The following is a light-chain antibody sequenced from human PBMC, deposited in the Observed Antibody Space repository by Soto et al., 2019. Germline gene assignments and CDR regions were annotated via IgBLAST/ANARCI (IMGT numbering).Light chain of an antibody. J-gene: IGKJ5*01. CDR2: AAS. Sequence: QSVSSNVAWYRQKPGQATRLLIYAASNRATGIPARFSGSGSGTDFTLTISSLEPQAFAFYYCQQRNNWPPGITFGQGTRLEIK. CDR3: QQRNNWPPGIT. V-gene: IGKV3-11*01. CDR1: QSVSSN.